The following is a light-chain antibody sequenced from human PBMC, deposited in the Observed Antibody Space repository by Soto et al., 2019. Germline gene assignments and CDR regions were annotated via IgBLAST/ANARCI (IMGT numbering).Light chain of an antibody. CDR2: DNS. V-gene: IGLV1-40*01. Sequence: QSVLTQPPSVSGAPGQRVTISCTGSSSNIGAGYDVHWYQQLPGTAPKLLIYDNSNRPSGVPYRFAGSKSGTSASLAITGLQAEDEADYYCQSYDSSLSGSVFGGGTKLTVL. J-gene: IGLJ3*02. CDR3: QSYDSSLSGSV. CDR1: SSNIGAGYD.